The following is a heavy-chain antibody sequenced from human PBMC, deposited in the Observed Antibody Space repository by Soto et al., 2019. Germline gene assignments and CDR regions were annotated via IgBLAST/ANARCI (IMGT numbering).Heavy chain of an antibody. CDR2: ISYDGSNK. J-gene: IGHJ6*02. CDR3: AKDLGSGKPYYYYAMDV. CDR1: GFIFSKYG. V-gene: IGHV3-30*18. D-gene: IGHD3-10*01. Sequence: QVQLVESGGGVVQPGRSLRLYCAASGFIFSKYGMHWVRQAPGKGLEWVAVISYDGSNKYYAESVKGRFIISRDKSENTLYLEMNSLRAEDTALYYCAKDLGSGKPYYYYAMDVWGQGTTVTVSS.